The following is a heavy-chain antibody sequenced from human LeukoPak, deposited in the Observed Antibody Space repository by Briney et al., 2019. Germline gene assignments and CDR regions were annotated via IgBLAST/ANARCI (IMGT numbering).Heavy chain of an antibody. D-gene: IGHD3-3*02. Sequence: ASAKVSCKASGYTFTGYYIHWVRQAPGQGLEWMGWISPNSGGRNYAQKFQGRVTMTTDTSTSTAYMELRSLRSDDTAVYYCARVASNWFDPWSQGTLVTVSS. V-gene: IGHV1-2*02. CDR2: ISPNSGGR. CDR1: GYTFTGYY. J-gene: IGHJ5*02. CDR3: ARVASNWFDP.